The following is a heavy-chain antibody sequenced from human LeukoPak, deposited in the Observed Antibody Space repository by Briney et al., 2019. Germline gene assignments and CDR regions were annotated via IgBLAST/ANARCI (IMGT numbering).Heavy chain of an antibody. J-gene: IGHJ6*03. D-gene: IGHD2-2*02. CDR2: ISSSSSYI. CDR3: ARGRTGYCSSTSCYTRDMDV. Sequence: PGGSLRLSCAASGFTFSSYSMDWVRQAPGKGLEWVSSISSSSSYIYYADSVKGRFTISRDNAKNSLYLQMNSLRAEDTAVYYCARGRTGYCSSTSCYTRDMDVWGKGTTVTVSS. CDR1: GFTFSSYS. V-gene: IGHV3-21*01.